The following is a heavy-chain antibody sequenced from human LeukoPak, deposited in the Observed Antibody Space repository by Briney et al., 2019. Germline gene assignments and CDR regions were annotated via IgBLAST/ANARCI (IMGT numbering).Heavy chain of an antibody. J-gene: IGHJ6*02. Sequence: GASVKVSCKASGYTFTGYYMHWVRQAPGQGLGWMGWINPNSGGTNYAQKFQGRVTMTRDTSISTAYMELSRLRSDDTAVYYCARDPAAAGDYYYYYGMDVWGQGTTVTVSS. CDR2: INPNSGGT. CDR1: GYTFTGYY. V-gene: IGHV1-2*02. CDR3: ARDPAAAGDYYYYYGMDV. D-gene: IGHD6-13*01.